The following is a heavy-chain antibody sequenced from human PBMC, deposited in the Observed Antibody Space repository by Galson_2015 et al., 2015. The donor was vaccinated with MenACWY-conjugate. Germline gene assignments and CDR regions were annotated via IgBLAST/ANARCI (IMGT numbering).Heavy chain of an antibody. CDR2: VSYDASSK. D-gene: IGHD5-24*01. J-gene: IGHJ3*01. Sequence: SLRLSCAASGFRFSSYTLYWVRQAPGKGLEWVAVVSYDASSKYYRDSVQGRFTISRDNSKNTVFLQMSSLRPEDSAVYYCVRAEGWLRSAFD. V-gene: IGHV3-30*10. CDR3: VRAEGWLRSAFD. CDR1: GFRFSSYT.